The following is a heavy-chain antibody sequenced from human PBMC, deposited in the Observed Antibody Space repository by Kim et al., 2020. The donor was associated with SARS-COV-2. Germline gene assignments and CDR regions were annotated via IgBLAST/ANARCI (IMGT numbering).Heavy chain of an antibody. Sequence: SLKSRVTISVDKSKNQFSLKLSSVTAADTAVYYCARLRRGGSSDLNWFDPWGQGTLVTVSS. D-gene: IGHD6-13*01. V-gene: IGHV4-61*05. CDR3: ARLRRGGSSDLNWFDP. J-gene: IGHJ5*02.